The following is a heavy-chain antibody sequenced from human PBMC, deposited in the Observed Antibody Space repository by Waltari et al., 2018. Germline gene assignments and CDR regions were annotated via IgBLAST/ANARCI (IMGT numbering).Heavy chain of an antibody. J-gene: IGHJ6*03. CDR2: IYYSGST. V-gene: IGHV4-59*08. CDR3: ASRDVMYYDFWSGPYYYYMDV. D-gene: IGHD3-3*01. Sequence: QVQLQESGPGLVKPSETLSLTCTVSGGSISSYYWSWIRQPPGKGLEWIGYIYYSGSTNYNPSLKSRVTISVDTSKNQFSLKLSSVTAADTAVYYCASRDVMYYDFWSGPYYYYMDVWGKGTTVTVSS. CDR1: GGSISSYY.